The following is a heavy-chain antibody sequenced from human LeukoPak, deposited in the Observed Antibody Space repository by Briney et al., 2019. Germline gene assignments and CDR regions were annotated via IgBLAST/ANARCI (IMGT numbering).Heavy chain of an antibody. Sequence: GGSLRLSCAASGFTFSSYAMHWVRQTTGKGLEWVSAIGTAGDTYYPGSVKGRFTISRENAKNSLYLQMNSLRAGDTAVYYCARVRYDSSGAVVYFDYWGQGTLVTVSS. D-gene: IGHD3-22*01. J-gene: IGHJ4*02. CDR2: IGTAGDT. V-gene: IGHV3-13*01. CDR3: ARVRYDSSGAVVYFDY. CDR1: GFTFSSYA.